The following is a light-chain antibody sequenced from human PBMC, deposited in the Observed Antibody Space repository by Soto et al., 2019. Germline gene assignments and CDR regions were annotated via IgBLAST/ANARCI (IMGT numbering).Light chain of an antibody. CDR2: GAS. V-gene: IGKV3-20*01. CDR1: QSLINRH. J-gene: IGKJ5*01. Sequence: EIQLTQSPGNPSLSPAERATISCRASQSLINRHLAWYQQTPGQAPTLLIYGASSSATPIPHRFSGRGPGAVFNLTISRLETADFAVYYCQQYGSSPPINFGQGTRLEIK. CDR3: QQYGSSPPIN.